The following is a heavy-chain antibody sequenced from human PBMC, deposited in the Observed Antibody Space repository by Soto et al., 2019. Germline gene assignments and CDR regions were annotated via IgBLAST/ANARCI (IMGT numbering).Heavy chain of an antibody. CDR1: GGTFSSYA. D-gene: IGHD3-16*02. J-gene: IGHJ6*02. V-gene: IGHV1-69*01. CDR3: ARGRLSTPHYYYYGMDV. Sequence: QVQLVQSGAEVKKPGSSVKVSCKASGGTFSSYAISWVRQAPGQGLEWMGGIIPIFGTANYAQKFQGRVTITADESTSTAYMELSSLRSEDTAVYYCARGRLSTPHYYYYGMDVWGQGTTVTASS. CDR2: IIPIFGTA.